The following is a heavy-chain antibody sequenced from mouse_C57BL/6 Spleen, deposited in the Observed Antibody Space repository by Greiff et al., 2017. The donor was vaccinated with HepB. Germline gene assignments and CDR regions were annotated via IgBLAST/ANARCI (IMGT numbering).Heavy chain of an antibody. CDR3: ASYSNLYWYFDV. D-gene: IGHD2-5*01. V-gene: IGHV5-15*01. J-gene: IGHJ1*03. Sequence: EVQGVESGGGLVQPGGSLKLSCAASGFTFSDYGMAWVRQAPRKGPEWVAFISNLAYSIYYADTVTGRFTISRENAKNTLYLEMSSLRSEDTAMDYCASYSNLYWYFDVWGTGTTVTVSS. CDR2: ISNLAYSI. CDR1: GFTFSDYG.